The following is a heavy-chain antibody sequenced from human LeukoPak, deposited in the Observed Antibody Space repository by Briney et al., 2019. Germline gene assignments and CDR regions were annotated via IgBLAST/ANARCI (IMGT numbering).Heavy chain of an antibody. V-gene: IGHV4-34*01. CDR2: INHSGST. D-gene: IGHD6-13*01. CDR3: ARPYRIAAAPLGY. Sequence: SETLSLTCAVYGGSFSGYYWSWIRQPPGKGLEWIGEINHSGSTNYSPSLKSRVTISVDTSKNQFSLKLSSVTAADTAVYYCARPYRIAAAPLGYWGQGTLVTVSS. J-gene: IGHJ4*02. CDR1: GGSFSGYY.